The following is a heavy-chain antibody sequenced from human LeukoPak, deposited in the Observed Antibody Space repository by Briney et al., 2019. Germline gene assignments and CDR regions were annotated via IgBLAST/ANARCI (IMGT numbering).Heavy chain of an antibody. V-gene: IGHV3-53*01. J-gene: IGHJ3*02. CDR1: GFTVSTNY. CDR3: ARDQYNSNGYGDFDI. D-gene: IGHD3-22*01. CDR2: IYNASTT. Sequence: PGGSLRLSCAASGFTVSTNYMSWVRQAPGKGLEWVSIIYNASTTYYADSVKGRFTISRDNSKNTLYLQMNSLRAEDTAVYYCARDQYNSNGYGDFDIWGQGTMVTVSS.